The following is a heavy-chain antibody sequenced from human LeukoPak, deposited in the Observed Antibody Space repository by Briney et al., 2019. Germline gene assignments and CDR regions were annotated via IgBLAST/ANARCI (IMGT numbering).Heavy chain of an antibody. D-gene: IGHD2-21*02. CDR2: IHGDGST. CDR3: ARGKSSDCTCIDY. CDR1: GFTVSSKY. Sequence: GGSLRLSCAASGFTVSSKYMSWVRQAPGKGLEWVSVIHGDGSTYYADSAKGRFTISRDNSKNTLYLQMSSLRAEDTAVYYCARGKSSDCTCIDYWGQGTLVTVSS. J-gene: IGHJ4*02. V-gene: IGHV3-53*01.